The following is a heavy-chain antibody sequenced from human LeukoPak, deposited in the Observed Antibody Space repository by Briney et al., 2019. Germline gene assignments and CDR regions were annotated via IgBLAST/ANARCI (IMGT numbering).Heavy chain of an antibody. CDR1: GFTFSTYA. Sequence: QSGGSLRLSCAASGFTFSTYAMSWVRQAPGKGLEWVSAISGSGGSTYYADSVKGRFTISRDNSKNTLYLQMNSLRAEDTAVYYCAKTPGYSSSWYGSFDYWGQGTLVTVSS. D-gene: IGHD6-13*01. V-gene: IGHV3-23*01. CDR2: ISGSGGST. CDR3: AKTPGYSSSWYGSFDY. J-gene: IGHJ4*02.